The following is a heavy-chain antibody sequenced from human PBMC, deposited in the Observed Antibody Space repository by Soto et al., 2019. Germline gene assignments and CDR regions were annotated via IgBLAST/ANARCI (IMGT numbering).Heavy chain of an antibody. V-gene: IGHV4-31*03. CDR3: ARGSNFYGMDV. CDR2: IYYTGST. Sequence: SETLSLTCTVSGGSITINGYFWSWLRQHPGKGLEWIGFIYYTGSTYYNPSPKSRLTISVDTSKNQFSLNLTSVTAADTATYFCARGSNFYGMDVWGQGTTVTVSS. D-gene: IGHD1-26*01. J-gene: IGHJ6*02. CDR1: GGSITINGYF.